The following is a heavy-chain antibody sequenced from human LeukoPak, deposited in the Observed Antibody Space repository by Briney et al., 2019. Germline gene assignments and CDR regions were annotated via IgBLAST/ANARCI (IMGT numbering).Heavy chain of an antibody. CDR2: ISSSSSTI. Sequence: PGGSLRLSCAASGFTFSSYSMNWVRQAPGKGLEWVSYISSSSSTIYYADSVKGRFTISRDNAKNSLYLQMNSLRAEDTAVYYCARDRWFGEFEAFDIWGQGTMVTVSS. CDR1: GFTFSSYS. V-gene: IGHV3-48*01. D-gene: IGHD3-10*01. J-gene: IGHJ3*02. CDR3: ARDRWFGEFEAFDI.